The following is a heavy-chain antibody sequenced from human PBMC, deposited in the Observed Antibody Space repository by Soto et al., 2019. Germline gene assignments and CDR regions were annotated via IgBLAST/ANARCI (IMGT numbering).Heavy chain of an antibody. D-gene: IGHD2-21*01. CDR3: AKGPPAYRYFQY. CDR1: GFTFSTYA. J-gene: IGHJ1*01. Sequence: EVQLLESGGGLVQPGGSLRLSCAASGFTFSTYAMSWVRQAPGKGLEWVSVISGSGDSTNYAESVKGRFTISRDNSKNTMYLQMNSLRAEDTAVYYCAKGPPAYRYFQYWGQGTLVTVSS. CDR2: ISGSGDST. V-gene: IGHV3-23*01.